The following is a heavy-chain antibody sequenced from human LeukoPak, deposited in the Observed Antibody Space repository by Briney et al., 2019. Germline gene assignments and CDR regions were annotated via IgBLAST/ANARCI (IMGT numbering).Heavy chain of an antibody. Sequence: SETLSLTCTVSGGSISSSSYYWGWIRQPPGKGLEWIVSIYYSGSTYYNPSLKSRVTISVDTSKNQFSLKLSSVTAADTAVYYCARGLWFGEFQAKLGYYYYYGMDVWGQGTTVTVSS. J-gene: IGHJ6*02. CDR2: IYYSGST. V-gene: IGHV4-39*01. D-gene: IGHD3-10*01. CDR3: ARGLWFGEFQAKLGYYYYYGMDV. CDR1: GGSISSSSYY.